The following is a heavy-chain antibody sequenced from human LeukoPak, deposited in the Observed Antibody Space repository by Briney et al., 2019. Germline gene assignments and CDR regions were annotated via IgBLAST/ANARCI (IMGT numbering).Heavy chain of an antibody. D-gene: IGHD3-3*01. J-gene: IGHJ5*02. CDR3: AITIFWGQWGFDP. CDR2: INPNSGGT. Sequence: ASVKVSCKASGYTFTGYYMHWVRQAPGQGLEWMGWINPNSGGTNYAQKFQGRVTMARDTSISTAYMELSRLRSDDTAVYYCAITIFWGQWGFDPWGQGTLVTVSS. CDR1: GYTFTGYY. V-gene: IGHV1-2*02.